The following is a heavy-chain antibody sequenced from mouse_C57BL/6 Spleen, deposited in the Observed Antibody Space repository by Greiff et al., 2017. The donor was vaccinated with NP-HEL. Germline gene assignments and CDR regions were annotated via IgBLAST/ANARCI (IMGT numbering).Heavy chain of an antibody. Sequence: VQLQQSGAELVKPGASVKLSCTASGFNIKDYYMHWVKQRTEQGLEWIGRIDPEDGEPKYAPQFPGKATITADTSSNTAYLQLSSLTSEDTAVYYCASIYDGPRGDYWGQGTSVTVSS. V-gene: IGHV14-2*01. CDR1: GFNIKDYY. CDR3: ASIYDGPRGDY. D-gene: IGHD2-3*01. CDR2: IDPEDGEP. J-gene: IGHJ4*01.